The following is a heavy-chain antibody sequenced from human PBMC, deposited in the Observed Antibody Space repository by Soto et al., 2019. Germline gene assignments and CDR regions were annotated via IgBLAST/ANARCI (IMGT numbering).Heavy chain of an antibody. D-gene: IGHD4-17*01. Sequence: QVQLQQWGAGLLKPSETLSLTCAVYGGSFSGYYWSWIRQPPGKGLEWIGEINHSGSTNYNPSLKSRVTLSVDTSKNQFSLKLSSVTAADTAVYYCARDSLTTVSDYWGQGTLVTVSS. CDR1: GGSFSGYY. CDR2: INHSGST. J-gene: IGHJ4*02. V-gene: IGHV4-34*01. CDR3: ARDSLTTVSDY.